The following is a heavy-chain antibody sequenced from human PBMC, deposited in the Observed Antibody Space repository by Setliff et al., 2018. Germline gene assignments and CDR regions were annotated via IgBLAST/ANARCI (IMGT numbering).Heavy chain of an antibody. Sequence: SETLSLTCTVSGGSISSSSYYWGWIRQPPGKGLEWIGSIYYRGSTYYNPSLKSRVTISIDTSKNQFSLKLSSVTAADTAVYYCARDLYDYVWGTYRYHDAFDIWGQGQWSPSPQ. CDR1: GGSISSSSYY. V-gene: IGHV4-39*07. D-gene: IGHD3-16*02. CDR2: IYYRGST. J-gene: IGHJ3*02. CDR3: ARDLYDYVWGTYRYHDAFDI.